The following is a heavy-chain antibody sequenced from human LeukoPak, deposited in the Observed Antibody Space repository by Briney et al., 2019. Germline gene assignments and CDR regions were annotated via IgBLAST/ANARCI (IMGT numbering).Heavy chain of an antibody. D-gene: IGHD2-15*01. CDR1: GFTFSNYW. V-gene: IGHV3-7*01. Sequence: GGSLRLSCAASGFTFSNYWMTWVRQAPGKGLEWVANIKLDGSEKYYVDSVKGRFTISRDNSKNTLYLQMNSLRAEDTAVYYCAKDQGIVVAHYGMDVWGQGTTVTVSS. CDR3: AKDQGIVVAHYGMDV. CDR2: IKLDGSEK. J-gene: IGHJ6*02.